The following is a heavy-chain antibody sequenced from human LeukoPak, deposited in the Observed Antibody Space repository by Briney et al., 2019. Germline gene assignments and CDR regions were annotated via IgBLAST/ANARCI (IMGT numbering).Heavy chain of an antibody. Sequence: ASVKVSCKASRYTFTGYYMHWVRQAPGQGLAWMGWINPNSGGTNYAQKFQGRVTMTRDTSISTAYMELSRLRSDDTAVYYCAREASYYDSSGYSPCDYWGQGTLVTVSS. CDR1: RYTFTGYY. CDR3: AREASYYDSSGYSPCDY. CDR2: INPNSGGT. D-gene: IGHD3-22*01. V-gene: IGHV1-2*02. J-gene: IGHJ4*02.